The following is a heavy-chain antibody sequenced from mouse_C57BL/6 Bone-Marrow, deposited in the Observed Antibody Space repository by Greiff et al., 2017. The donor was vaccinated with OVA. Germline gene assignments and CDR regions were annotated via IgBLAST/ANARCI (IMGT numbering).Heavy chain of an antibody. D-gene: IGHD2-1*01. CDR1: GFNIKDYY. CDR3: ARGLLWSPAWFAY. V-gene: IGHV14-2*01. Sequence: EVQLQQSGAELVKPGASVKLSCTASGFNIKDYYMHWVKQRTEQGLEWIGRIDPEDGETKYAPNFQGKATITADTSSNTAYLQLSSLTSEDTAVYYCARGLLWSPAWFAYWGQGTLVTVSA. J-gene: IGHJ3*01. CDR2: IDPEDGET.